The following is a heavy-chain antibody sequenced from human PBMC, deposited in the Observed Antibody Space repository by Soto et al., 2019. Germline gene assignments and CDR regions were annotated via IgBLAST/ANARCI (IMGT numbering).Heavy chain of an antibody. CDR1: GLTFSYYS. CDR3: ATDLSVAFVNKPFDF. Sequence: EVPLVEAGGGLVQPGGSLRLSCTASGLTFSYYSLNWVRQRPGKGLGWVAHISSGSSTINYAASVRSRFTISRDDAKDSLYLQMNSLRDEDTAMYYCATDLSVAFVNKPFDFWGQGTLVTVSS. J-gene: IGHJ4*02. CDR2: ISSGSSTI. D-gene: IGHD3-16*01. V-gene: IGHV3-48*02.